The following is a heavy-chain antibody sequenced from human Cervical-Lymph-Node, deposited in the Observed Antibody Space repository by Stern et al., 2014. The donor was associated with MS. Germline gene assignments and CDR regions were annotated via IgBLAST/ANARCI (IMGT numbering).Heavy chain of an antibody. V-gene: IGHV5-51*01. J-gene: IGHJ4*02. CDR3: AKVDTRMVKAFDH. CDR1: GCSFTNYW. Sequence: MQLVQSGAEVKKPGESLKISCKASGCSFTNYWIGWKRLMPGQGLEWHGVIYPGDSDTTYSAPSQDPVPTSAQNTISTAYSHWRSLKASDSAMYHCAKVDTRMVKAFDHWGQGTLVTVSS. CDR2: IYPGDSDT. D-gene: IGHD5-18*01.